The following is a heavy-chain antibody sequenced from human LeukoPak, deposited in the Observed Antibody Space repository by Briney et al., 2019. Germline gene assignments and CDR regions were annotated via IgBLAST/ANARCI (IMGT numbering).Heavy chain of an antibody. CDR2: IWYDGSNK. D-gene: IGHD2-8*01. V-gene: IGHV3-33*01. CDR3: ARDPGGVVYFDY. J-gene: IGHJ4*02. CDR1: GFTFSNYD. Sequence: GGSLRLSCAVSGFTFSNYDMHWVRQAPGKGLEWVAVIWYDGSNKYYADSVKGRFTVSRDNSKNTLYLQMNTQRAEDTAVYYCARDPGGVVYFDYWGQGTLVTVSS.